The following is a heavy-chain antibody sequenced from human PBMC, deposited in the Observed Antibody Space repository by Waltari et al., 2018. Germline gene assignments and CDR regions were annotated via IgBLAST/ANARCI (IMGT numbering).Heavy chain of an antibody. CDR1: GGTFSRYA. Sequence: QVQLVQSGAEVKKPGSSVKVSCKASGGTFSRYAISWVRQAPGQGLEWMGGIIPIFGTANYAQKFQGRVTITADESTSTAYMELSSLRSEDTAVYYCAKDAVLLWFGEGSMDVWGQGTTVTVSS. V-gene: IGHV1-69*01. D-gene: IGHD3-10*01. CDR3: AKDAVLLWFGEGSMDV. J-gene: IGHJ6*02. CDR2: IIPIFGTA.